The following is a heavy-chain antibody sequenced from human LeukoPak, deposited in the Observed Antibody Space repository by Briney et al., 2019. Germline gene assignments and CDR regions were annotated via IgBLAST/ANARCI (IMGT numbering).Heavy chain of an antibody. V-gene: IGHV3-64*04. J-gene: IGHJ4*02. CDR3: AKDTLLGVITTTTPDY. Sequence: GGSLRLSCSASGFTFSSYAMHWVRQAPGKGLEYVSAISSNGGSTYYADSVKGRFTISRDNPKNTLYLQMNSLRAEDTAVYYCAKDTLLGVITTTTPDYWGQGALVTVSS. D-gene: IGHD3-22*01. CDR2: ISSNGGST. CDR1: GFTFSSYA.